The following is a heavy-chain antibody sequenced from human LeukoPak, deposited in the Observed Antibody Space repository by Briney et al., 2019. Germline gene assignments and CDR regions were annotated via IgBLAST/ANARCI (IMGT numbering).Heavy chain of an antibody. CDR2: ISSSSSYI. V-gene: IGHV3-21*01. CDR3: VRSDMIVVPIDMDV. D-gene: IGHD3-22*01. Sequence: GGSLRLSCAASGFTFSSYSMNWVRQAPGKGLEWVSSISSSSSYIYYADSVKGRFTISRDNAKNSLYLQMNSLRAEDTAVYYCVRSDMIVVPIDMDVWGEGTTVTAS. J-gene: IGHJ6*03. CDR1: GFTFSSYS.